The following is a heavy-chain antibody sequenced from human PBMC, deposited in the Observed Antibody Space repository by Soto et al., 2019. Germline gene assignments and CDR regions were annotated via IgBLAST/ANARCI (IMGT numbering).Heavy chain of an antibody. J-gene: IGHJ4*02. V-gene: IGHV4-59*08. CDR1: GGSMSPYY. CDR2: VYYSGYT. Sequence: PSETLSLTCTVSGGSMSPYYWSWIRQAPGVGLEWIAYVYYSGYTHYNPSLKSRVTISVDTSKNQLSLKLTSVTAADTAVYYCARHNYGSGSTYFDYWGQVTLVTVS. D-gene: IGHD3-10*01. CDR3: ARHNYGSGSTYFDY.